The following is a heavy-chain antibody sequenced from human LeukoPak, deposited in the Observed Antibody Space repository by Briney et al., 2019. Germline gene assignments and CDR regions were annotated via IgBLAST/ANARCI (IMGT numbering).Heavy chain of an antibody. CDR1: GFTFTDAW. CDR3: TTAPAAYTFDY. J-gene: IGHJ4*02. D-gene: IGHD2-2*01. CDR2: IKSRTVGGTT. Sequence: GGSLRLSCAASGFTFTDAWMSWVRQAPGKGLEWVGRIKSRTVGGTTEYAAPVKGRFSISRDDSENTLYLQMNSLKTEDTAVYYCTTAPAAYTFDYWGQGTLVTVSS. V-gene: IGHV3-15*01.